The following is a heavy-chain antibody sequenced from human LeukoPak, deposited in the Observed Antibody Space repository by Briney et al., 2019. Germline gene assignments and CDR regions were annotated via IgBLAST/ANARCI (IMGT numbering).Heavy chain of an antibody. D-gene: IGHD1-26*01. CDR3: ARMGGAVDY. J-gene: IGHJ4*02. Sequence: PGGSLRLSCTASGFIFNNYDMHWVRQAPGKGLEWVATIKPDGSAQYYVDSVKGRFTISRDNAKNSLFLQINSLRAEDTAVYYCARMGGAVDYWGQGTLVTVSS. CDR2: IKPDGSAQ. CDR1: GFIFNNYD. V-gene: IGHV3-7*01.